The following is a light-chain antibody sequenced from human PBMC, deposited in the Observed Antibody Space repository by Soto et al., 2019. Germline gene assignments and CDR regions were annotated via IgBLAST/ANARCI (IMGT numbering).Light chain of an antibody. CDR2: DDY. CDR3: QVWDNPSAHVV. Sequence: SYELTQPPSVSVAPGQTARITCGGNNIGTKSVHWYQQKPGQAPVLVVYDDYDRPSWIPERFSGSNSGNTATLTISTVEAGDEADYYCQVWDNPSAHVVFGGGTKSPS. V-gene: IGLV3-21*02. CDR1: NIGTKS. J-gene: IGLJ3*02.